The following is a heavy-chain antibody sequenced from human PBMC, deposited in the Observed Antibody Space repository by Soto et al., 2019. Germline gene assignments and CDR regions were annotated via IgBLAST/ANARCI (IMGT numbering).Heavy chain of an antibody. Sequence: QVHLLESGGGVVQPGRSLRLSCAASGFTFNNYGMHWVRQAPGKGLEWVAVLSFDGGNKYYTDAVKGRFSISRDNSKNTLYLQMNSLRVEDTAVYYCAKPDSSGSYVERFDFWGLGTLVTVSS. D-gene: IGHD6-19*01. CDR3: AKPDSSGSYVERFDF. V-gene: IGHV3-30*18. J-gene: IGHJ5*01. CDR2: LSFDGGNK. CDR1: GFTFNNYG.